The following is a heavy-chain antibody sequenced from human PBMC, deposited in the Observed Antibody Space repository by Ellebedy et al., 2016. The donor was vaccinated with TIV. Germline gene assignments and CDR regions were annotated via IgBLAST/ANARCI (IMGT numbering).Heavy chain of an antibody. V-gene: IGHV3-21*04. CDR3: AKMGRKLD. J-gene: IGHJ4*02. D-gene: IGHD1-26*01. CDR2: ISSGSTSI. CDR1: GFTFSSYR. Sequence: GESLKISCAASGFTFSSYRMNWVRQAPGQGLEWVSSISSGSTSIYYADSVRGRFTISRDNSKNTLYLQMNSLRAEDTAVYYCAKMGRKLDWGQGTLVTVSS.